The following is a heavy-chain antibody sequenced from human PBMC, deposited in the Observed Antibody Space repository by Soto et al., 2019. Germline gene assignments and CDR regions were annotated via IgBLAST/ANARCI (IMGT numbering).Heavy chain of an antibody. Sequence: PGGSLRLSCAASGFTVSSYHMSWVRQAPGKGLEWVSVIYTAGSADFADSVKGRFTVSRDNSKNTLYLQMSSLRAEDTAVYYCARAHSSNYHYFDYWGQGTLVTVS. J-gene: IGHJ4*02. CDR1: GFTVSSYH. CDR2: IYTAGSA. CDR3: ARAHSSNYHYFDY. V-gene: IGHV3-66*01. D-gene: IGHD6-13*01.